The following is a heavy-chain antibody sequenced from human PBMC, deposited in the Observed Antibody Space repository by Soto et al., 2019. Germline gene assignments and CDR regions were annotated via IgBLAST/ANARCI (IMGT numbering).Heavy chain of an antibody. D-gene: IGHD4-17*01. Sequence: QVQLVESGGGVVQPGRSLRLSCAASGFTFSSYAMHWVRQAPGKGLEWVAVISYDGSNKYYADSVKGRFTISRDNSKNTLYLQMSSLRAEDTAVYYCARDRPTAKGYWGQGTLVTVAS. V-gene: IGHV3-30-3*01. J-gene: IGHJ4*02. CDR2: ISYDGSNK. CDR3: ARDRPTAKGY. CDR1: GFTFSSYA.